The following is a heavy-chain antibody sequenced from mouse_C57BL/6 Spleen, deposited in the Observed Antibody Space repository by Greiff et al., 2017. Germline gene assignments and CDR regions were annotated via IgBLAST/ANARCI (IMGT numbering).Heavy chain of an antibody. V-gene: IGHV1-59*01. Sequence: VQLQQPGAELVRPGTSVKLSCKASGYTFTSYWMHWVKQRPGQGLEWIGVIDPSDSYTNSNQKFKGKATLTVDTSSSTAYMQLSSLTSEDSAVYYCARDYYGSSHPYAMNNWGQGTTLTVSS. CDR2: IDPSDSYT. J-gene: IGHJ2*01. CDR3: ARDYYGSSHPYAMNN. CDR1: GYTFTSYW. D-gene: IGHD1-1*01.